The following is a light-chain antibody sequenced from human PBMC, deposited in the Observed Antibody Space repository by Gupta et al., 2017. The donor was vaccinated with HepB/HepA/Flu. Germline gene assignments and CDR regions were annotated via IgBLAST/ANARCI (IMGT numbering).Light chain of an antibody. J-gene: IGKJ5*01. V-gene: IGKV1-16*02. CDR2: AAS. CDR3: QYDNSYNL. CDR1: QGISNY. Sequence: DIQMTQSPSSLSASVGDRVTITCRASQGISNYLAWFQQKPEKAPKSLIYAASCVQRGVPSKFSGSGEGTDFTHTSSIRQQEDCANYYCQYDNSYNLFGQGTRLEIK.